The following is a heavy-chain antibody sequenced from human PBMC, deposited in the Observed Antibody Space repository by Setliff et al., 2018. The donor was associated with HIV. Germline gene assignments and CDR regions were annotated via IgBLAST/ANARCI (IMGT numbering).Heavy chain of an antibody. CDR2: IEGNGRRT. CDR1: GFTFSNDW. Sequence: PGWSLRLSCAAFGFTFSNDWMTWVRQGPGKGLEWVANIEGNGRRTYYVDSVKGRFTVSRDNGKNSLYLQMNSLRPEDTAVYDCVGDHSPYDGRVYYDALDLWGQGTTVTVSS. J-gene: IGHJ3*01. V-gene: IGHV3-7*01. CDR3: VGDHSPYDGRVYYDALDL. D-gene: IGHD3-22*01.